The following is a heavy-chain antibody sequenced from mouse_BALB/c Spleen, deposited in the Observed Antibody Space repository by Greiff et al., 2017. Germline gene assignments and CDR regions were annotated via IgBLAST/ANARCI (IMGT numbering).Heavy chain of an antibody. CDR1: GYTFTSYW. V-gene: IGHV1-55*01. Sequence: QVQLQQPGAELVKPGTSVKLSCKASGYTFTSYWINWVKLRPGQGLEWIGDIYPGSGSTNYNEKFKSKATLTVDTSSSTAYMQLSSLTSEDSALYYCARGGSYYWGQGTSVTVSS. J-gene: IGHJ4*01. CDR2: IYPGSGST. CDR3: ARGGSYY.